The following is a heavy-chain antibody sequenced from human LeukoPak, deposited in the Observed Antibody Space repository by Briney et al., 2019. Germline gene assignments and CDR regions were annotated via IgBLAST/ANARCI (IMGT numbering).Heavy chain of an antibody. CDR1: GFTFSSYS. V-gene: IGHV3-48*01. D-gene: IGHD1-26*01. CDR2: ISTSTTTI. Sequence: GGSLRLSCEASGFTFSSYSMNWVRQAPGKGLEWISYISTSTTTIYYANSVEGRFTISRDNAKKSLYLQMNSLRVEDTGVYYCASWGEGALDNWGQGTLVTVSS. J-gene: IGHJ4*02. CDR3: ASWGEGALDN.